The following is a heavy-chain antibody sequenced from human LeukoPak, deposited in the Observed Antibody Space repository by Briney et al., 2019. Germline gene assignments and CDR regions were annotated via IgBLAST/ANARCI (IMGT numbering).Heavy chain of an antibody. Sequence: PGGSLRLPCAASGFTFSDHYMDWVRQAPGKGLEWVGRTRNKANSHTTEYAASVKGRFTISRDDSKNSLYLQMNSLKTEDTAVYYCARGLPASILGVVDSWGQGTLVTVSS. J-gene: IGHJ4*02. V-gene: IGHV3-72*01. CDR3: ARGLPASILGVVDS. CDR2: TRNKANSHTT. D-gene: IGHD2-2*01. CDR1: GFTFSDHY.